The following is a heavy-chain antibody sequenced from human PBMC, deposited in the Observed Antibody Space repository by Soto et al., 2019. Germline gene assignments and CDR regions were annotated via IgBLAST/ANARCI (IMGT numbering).Heavy chain of an antibody. CDR2: IIPIFGTA. CDR3: ASILVRSEFWSGADYYYYGMDV. J-gene: IGHJ6*02. D-gene: IGHD3-3*01. CDR1: GGTFSSYA. V-gene: IGHV1-69*12. Sequence: QVQLVQSGAEVKKPGSSVKVSCKASGGTFSSYAISWVRQAPGQGLEWMGGIIPIFGTANYAQKFQGRVTIDADESTSTAYMELSSLRSEDTAVYYCASILVRSEFWSGADYYYYGMDVWGQGTTVTVSS.